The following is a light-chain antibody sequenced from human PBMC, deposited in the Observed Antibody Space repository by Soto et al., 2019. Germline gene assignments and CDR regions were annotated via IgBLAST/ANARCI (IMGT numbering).Light chain of an antibody. V-gene: IGLV1-44*01. Sequence: QSVLTQPPSASGTPGQSVTISCSGSNSNIGTNTVNLYQQLPGTAPRLLIYTNNQRPSGVPQRFSGSKTGTSASLAIGGLQSEDGADYYCAAWDDSLGAYVFGTGTKVTVL. CDR2: TNN. CDR1: NSNIGTNT. J-gene: IGLJ1*01. CDR3: AAWDDSLGAYV.